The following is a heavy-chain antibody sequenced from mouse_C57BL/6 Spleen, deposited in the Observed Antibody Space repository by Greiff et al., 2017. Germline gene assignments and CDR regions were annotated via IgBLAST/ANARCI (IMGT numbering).Heavy chain of an antibody. CDR1: GYSITSGYY. Sequence: ESGPGLVKPSQSLPLTCSVTGYSITSGYYWNWIRQFPGNKLEGMGYISYDGSNNYNPSLKNRISITRDTSKNQFFLKLNSVTTEDTATYYCARDLWDRGLHWYFDVWGTGTTVTVSS. CDR3: ARDLWDRGLHWYFDV. D-gene: IGHD3-3*01. V-gene: IGHV3-6*01. CDR2: ISYDGSN. J-gene: IGHJ1*03.